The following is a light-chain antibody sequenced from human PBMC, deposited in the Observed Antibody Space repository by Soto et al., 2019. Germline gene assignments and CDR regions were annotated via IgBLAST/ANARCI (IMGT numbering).Light chain of an antibody. Sequence: DIQMTQSPSTLSASVGDRVTITCRASQSIGDSLAWYQQKPGKAPYLLISDVSSLERGVPSRFSGSGSGTEFTLTISSLQPEDFATYYCQQLNSYPPLFGPGTKVDI. J-gene: IGKJ3*01. CDR1: QSIGDS. V-gene: IGKV1-5*01. CDR3: QQLNSYPPL. CDR2: DVS.